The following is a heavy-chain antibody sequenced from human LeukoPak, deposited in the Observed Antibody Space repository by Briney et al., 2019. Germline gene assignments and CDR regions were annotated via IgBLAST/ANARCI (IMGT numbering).Heavy chain of an antibody. V-gene: IGHV3-53*01. J-gene: IGHJ4*02. D-gene: IGHD5-24*01. CDR2: IYRGGTT. CDR3: GGGDGHNHGDY. CDR1: GFTVSNNF. Sequence: GVSLSLPCAPSGFTVSNNFIIGVRQAPAKGWEWVSVIYRGGTTYYADSVRGRFTLSRDNSKNTLYLQMNSLRAEDTAVYYCGGGDGHNHGDYWGQGTLVTVSS.